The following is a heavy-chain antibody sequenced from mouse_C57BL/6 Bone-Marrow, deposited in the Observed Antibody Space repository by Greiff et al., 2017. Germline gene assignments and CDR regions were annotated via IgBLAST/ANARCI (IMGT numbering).Heavy chain of an antibody. CDR3: ARDHYYGSPYYCDY. D-gene: IGHD1-1*01. Sequence: EVKLEESGGGLVKPGGSLKLSCAASGFTFSSYALSWVRQTPEKRLEWVATISDGGSYTYYPDNVKGRFTISRDNAKNNLYLQMSHLKSEDTAMYYCARDHYYGSPYYCDYWGQGTTLTVSS. J-gene: IGHJ2*01. V-gene: IGHV5-4*01. CDR2: ISDGGSYT. CDR1: GFTFSSYA.